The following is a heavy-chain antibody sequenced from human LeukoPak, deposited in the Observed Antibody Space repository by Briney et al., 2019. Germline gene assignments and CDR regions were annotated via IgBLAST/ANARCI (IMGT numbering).Heavy chain of an antibody. CDR2: IYHSGST. CDR3: ARRSVETVMARPFDY. CDR1: GGSISSSNW. Sequence: SETLSLTCAVSGGSISSSNWWSWVRQPPGKGLEWIGEIYHSGSTYYNPSLKSRVSMSQDTSKNQFSLKLYSVTAADTAVYYCARRSVETVMARPFDYWGQGTLVIVSS. D-gene: IGHD5-18*01. J-gene: IGHJ4*02. V-gene: IGHV4-4*02.